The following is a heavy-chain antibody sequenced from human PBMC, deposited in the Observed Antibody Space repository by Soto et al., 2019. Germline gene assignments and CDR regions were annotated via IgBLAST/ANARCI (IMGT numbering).Heavy chain of an antibody. D-gene: IGHD3-22*01. CDR1: GRSITSYY. J-gene: IGHJ4*02. V-gene: IGHV4-59*12. Sequence: QVVLQESGPGLVKPSETLSLTCSVSGRSITSYYWSWVRQPPGKGLEWIGYIYDNAITSQNPSLKSRVTMSADTSQNQFSLKLTSVTGADTAVYYCARTYDSNGYANEFDSWGQGILVTVTS. CDR2: IYDNAIT. CDR3: ARTYDSNGYANEFDS.